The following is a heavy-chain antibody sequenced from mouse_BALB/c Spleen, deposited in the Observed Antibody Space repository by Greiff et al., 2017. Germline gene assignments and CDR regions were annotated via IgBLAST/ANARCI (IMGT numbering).Heavy chain of an antibody. Sequence: EVMLVESGGGLVKPGGSLKLSCAASGFTFSSYAMSWVRQTPEKRLEWVASISSGGSTYYPDSVKGRFTISRDNARNILYLQMSSLRSGDTAMYYCARGGPIYDGYSYAMDDWGQGTSVTVSA. D-gene: IGHD2-3*01. V-gene: IGHV5-6-5*01. J-gene: IGHJ4*01. CDR3: ARGGPIYDGYSYAMDD. CDR1: GFTFSSYA. CDR2: ISSGGST.